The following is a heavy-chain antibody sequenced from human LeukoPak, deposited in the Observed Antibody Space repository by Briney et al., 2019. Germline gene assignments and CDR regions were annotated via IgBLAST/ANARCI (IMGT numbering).Heavy chain of an antibody. CDR1: GFTFSSYS. V-gene: IGHV3-21*01. Sequence: PGGSLRLSRAPAGFTFSSYSMTWGRQAPGKGLAWVSSLSSSSSYIYYADSVKGRFTISRDNAKNSLYLQMNSLRAEDTAVYYCARDQVVPAANLDSNWFDPWGQGTLVTVSS. D-gene: IGHD2-2*01. CDR3: ARDQVVPAANLDSNWFDP. J-gene: IGHJ5*02. CDR2: LSSSSSYI.